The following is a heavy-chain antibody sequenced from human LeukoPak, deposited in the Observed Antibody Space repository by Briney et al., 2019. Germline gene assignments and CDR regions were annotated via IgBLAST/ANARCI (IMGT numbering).Heavy chain of an antibody. CDR2: IYYSGST. CDR1: GDSISNHY. V-gene: IGHV4-59*11. Sequence: SETLSLTCTVSGDSISNHYWSSIRQPPGKGLEWIGYIYYSGSTSYNPSLKSRVTISEDTSKNQFSLKLSSVTAADTAVYYCARSVVLYYFDYWGQGTLVTVSS. D-gene: IGHD3-10*02. J-gene: IGHJ4*02. CDR3: ARSVVLYYFDY.